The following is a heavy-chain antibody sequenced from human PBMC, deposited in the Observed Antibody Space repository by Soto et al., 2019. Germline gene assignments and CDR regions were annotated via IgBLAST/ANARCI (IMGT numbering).Heavy chain of an antibody. V-gene: IGHV1-8*01. D-gene: IGHD3-3*01. CDR1: GYTFSDFD. CDR3: AKREGQAWSRDHFYYYAMEV. CDR2: MNAKSGDT. Sequence: GASVKVSCKASGYTFSDFDINWLRQAAGQGPEWMGWMNAKSGDTFSAQRLQGKFNMTWDTSLSTAYMEVGSLRPDDTAVYYCAKREGQAWSRDHFYYYAMEVWGRGTTVTVSS. J-gene: IGHJ6*02.